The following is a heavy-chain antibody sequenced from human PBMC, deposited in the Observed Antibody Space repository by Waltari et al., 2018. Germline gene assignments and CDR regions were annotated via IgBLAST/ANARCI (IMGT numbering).Heavy chain of an antibody. CDR2: MQYRGST. CDR1: GGSISTNYN. CDR3: GRIAFGDDGGYFQH. D-gene: IGHD4-17*01. J-gene: IGHJ1*01. Sequence: QLQLQASAPGLVKPSETLSLTCTASGGSISTNYNWGWIRQPPGKGLEWMGNMQYRGSTFYNPSLKSRVTIALDTSKNQFSLRLSSVGAADTAVYFCGRIAFGDDGGYFQHWGQGTLVTVSS. V-gene: IGHV4-39*01.